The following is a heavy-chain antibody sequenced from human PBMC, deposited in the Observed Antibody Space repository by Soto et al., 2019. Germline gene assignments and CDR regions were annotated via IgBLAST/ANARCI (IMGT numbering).Heavy chain of an antibody. D-gene: IGHD6-19*01. V-gene: IGHV3-48*01. CDR3: ALAVAGTIDY. CDR1: GFTFSSYS. J-gene: IGHJ4*02. Sequence: EVQLVESGGGLVQPGGSLRLSCAASGFTFSSYSMNWVRQAPGKGLEWVSYISSSSSTIYYADSVKGRFTISRDNAKNSLYLQMNSLRAEDTAVYYCALAVAGTIDYWGQGTLVTVSS. CDR2: ISSSSSTI.